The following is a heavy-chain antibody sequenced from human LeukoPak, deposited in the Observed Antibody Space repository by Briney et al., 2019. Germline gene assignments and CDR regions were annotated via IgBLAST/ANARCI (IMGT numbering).Heavy chain of an antibody. CDR3: ARGMSATSGYLELEY. D-gene: IGHD3-22*01. CDR2: ISGSGGNT. CDR1: GFTFSSYG. V-gene: IGHV3-23*01. Sequence: GGSLRLSCAASGFTFSSYGMHWVRQSPGKGLEWVSAISGSGGNTYSADSVKGRCTISRDNSKKTLFLHMNSLRAEDTAVYYCARGMSATSGYLELEYWGQGTLVTVST. J-gene: IGHJ4*02.